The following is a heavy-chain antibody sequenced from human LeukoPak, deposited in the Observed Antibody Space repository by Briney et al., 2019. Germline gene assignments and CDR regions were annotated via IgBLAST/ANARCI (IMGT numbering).Heavy chain of an antibody. Sequence: GGSLRLSCAASGFTFSSYAMSWVRQAPGKGLEWVSAISGSGGSTYYADSVKGRFTISRDNSKNTLYLQMNNLRAEDTAVYYCAKISGYDLGDYYYYGMDVWGQGTTATVSS. CDR3: AKISGYDLGDYYYYGMDV. CDR1: GFTFSSYA. CDR2: ISGSGGST. J-gene: IGHJ6*02. V-gene: IGHV3-23*01. D-gene: IGHD5-12*01.